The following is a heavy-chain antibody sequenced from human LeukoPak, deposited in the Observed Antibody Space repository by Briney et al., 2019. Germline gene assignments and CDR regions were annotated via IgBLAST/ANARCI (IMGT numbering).Heavy chain of an antibody. Sequence: ASVKVSCKASGGTFSSYAISWVRQAPGQGLEWMGGIIPIFGTANYAQKFRGRVTITADESTSTAYMELSSLRSEDTAVYYCATSSGWYFFDYWGQGTLVTVSS. CDR1: GGTFSSYA. CDR3: ATSSGWYFFDY. J-gene: IGHJ4*02. V-gene: IGHV1-69*13. CDR2: IIPIFGTA. D-gene: IGHD6-19*01.